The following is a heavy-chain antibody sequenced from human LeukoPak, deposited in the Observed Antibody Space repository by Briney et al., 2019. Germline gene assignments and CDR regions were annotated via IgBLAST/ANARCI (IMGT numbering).Heavy chain of an antibody. J-gene: IGHJ5*02. Sequence: GSSVKVSCKTSGGTFNNSAIIGVGQAPGQGLEWLGGIMPLFGTADYAQKFQGRVTITKDESTRTVYLELTSLTSGDTAVYYCARDVHGDYGSGWFDPWGQGTLVSVSS. CDR2: IMPLFGTA. CDR1: GGTFNNSA. D-gene: IGHD4-17*01. CDR3: ARDVHGDYGSGWFDP. V-gene: IGHV1-69*05.